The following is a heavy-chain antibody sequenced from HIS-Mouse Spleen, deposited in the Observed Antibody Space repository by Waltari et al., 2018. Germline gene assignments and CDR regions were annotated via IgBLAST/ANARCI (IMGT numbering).Heavy chain of an antibody. CDR2: ISWNSGSI. CDR3: AKDLYSSGWLNYYYYGMDV. D-gene: IGHD6-19*01. J-gene: IGHJ6*02. Sequence: EVQLVETGGGLVPPGRSLRLSCAAAGFTCDDYAMSSVRQAPGKGMEWVSGISWNSGSIGYADSVKGRFTISRDNAKNSLYLQMNSLRAEDTALYYCAKDLYSSGWLNYYYYGMDVWGQGTTVTVSS. V-gene: IGHV3-9*01. CDR1: GFTCDDYA.